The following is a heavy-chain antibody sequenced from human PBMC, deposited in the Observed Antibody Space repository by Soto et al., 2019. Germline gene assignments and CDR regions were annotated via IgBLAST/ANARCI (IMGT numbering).Heavy chain of an antibody. Sequence: EVQLLESGGGLVQPGGSLRLSCAASGFTFSSYAMSWVRQAPGKGLEWVSAISGSGGSTYYADSVKGRFTISRDNSKNTLYLQMNSLRAEDTAVYYSAKDLTWGSYRNFRSFDYWGQGTLVTVSS. CDR2: ISGSGGST. J-gene: IGHJ4*02. CDR1: GFTFSSYA. D-gene: IGHD3-16*02. V-gene: IGHV3-23*01. CDR3: AKDLTWGSYRNFRSFDY.